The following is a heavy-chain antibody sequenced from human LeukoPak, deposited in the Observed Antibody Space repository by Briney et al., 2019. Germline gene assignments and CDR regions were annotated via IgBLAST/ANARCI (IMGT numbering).Heavy chain of an antibody. CDR2: ISDSGGST. CDR1: GFTCSSYA. J-gene: IGHJ4*02. D-gene: IGHD3-22*01. V-gene: IGHV3-23*01. Sequence: GGSLRLSCAAYGFTCSSYAMSGVGQAPGKGLDGVSGISDSGGSTSYADSVKGRFTISRDNSKNTLYLQMNSLRAEDTAVYYCAKAPTYYYDSSVLDFWGQGTLVTVSS. CDR3: AKAPTYYYDSSVLDF.